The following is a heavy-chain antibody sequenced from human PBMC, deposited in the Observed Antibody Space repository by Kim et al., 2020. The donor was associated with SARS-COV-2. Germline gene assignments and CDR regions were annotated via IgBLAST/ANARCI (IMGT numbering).Heavy chain of an antibody. J-gene: IGHJ3*02. D-gene: IGHD3-22*01. CDR3: AREGYYDSSGYYRHDAFDI. V-gene: IGHV4-59*01. Sequence: SRVTLSGDTSKNQFSLKLSSVTAADTAVYYCAREGYYDSSGYYRHDAFDIWGQGTMVTVSS.